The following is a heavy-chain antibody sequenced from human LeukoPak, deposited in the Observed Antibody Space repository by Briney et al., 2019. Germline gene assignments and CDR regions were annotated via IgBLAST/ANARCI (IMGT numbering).Heavy chain of an antibody. Sequence: GGSLRLSCAASGFTFTNYWMTWVRQAPGKGLEWVANIKRDGSETYDMDCMNGRFTISRDNAKTSPYLQMNSLRAEDTAVYYCAKDLLGQWPTVFDYWGQGTLVTVSS. CDR1: GFTFTNYW. D-gene: IGHD6-19*01. V-gene: IGHV3-7*01. J-gene: IGHJ4*02. CDR3: AKDLLGQWPTVFDY. CDR2: IKRDGSET.